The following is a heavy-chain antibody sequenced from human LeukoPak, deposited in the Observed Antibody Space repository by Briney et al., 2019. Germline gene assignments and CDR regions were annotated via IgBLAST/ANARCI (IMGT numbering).Heavy chain of an antibody. V-gene: IGHV1-18*01. Sequence: ASVKFSCKASGYTFTSYDISWVRQAPGQGLEWMGWINVYTGNANYAQMLQGRVTMTTDTSTSTAYMELRSLRSDDTAVFYCARDGDYGAFDIWGQGTMVTVSS. CDR1: GYTFTSYD. J-gene: IGHJ3*02. D-gene: IGHD4-17*01. CDR2: INVYTGNA. CDR3: ARDGDYGAFDI.